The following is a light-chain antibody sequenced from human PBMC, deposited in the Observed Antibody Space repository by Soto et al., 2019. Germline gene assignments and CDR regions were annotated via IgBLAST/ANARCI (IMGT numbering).Light chain of an antibody. CDR2: SNN. CDR1: NSNIGSNT. J-gene: IGLJ2*01. V-gene: IGLV1-44*01. Sequence: QSVLTQPPSASGTPEQRVTISCSGSNSNIGSNTVNCDQQLPGTAPKLLIYSNNQRPSGVTERFSASKSGTSASLAITGLQAEDEADSDCAAWDDSLNGPVFGGGTNLTVL. CDR3: AAWDDSLNGPV.